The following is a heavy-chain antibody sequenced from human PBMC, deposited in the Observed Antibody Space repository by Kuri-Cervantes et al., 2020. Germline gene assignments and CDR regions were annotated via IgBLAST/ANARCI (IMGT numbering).Heavy chain of an antibody. J-gene: IGHJ3*02. Sequence: GGSLRLSCAASGFTVSSNYMSWVRQAPGKGLEWVSVIYSCGSTYYADSVKGRFTISRDNSKNTLYLQMNSLRAEDTAVYYCAKDWTYYDTPALSDAFDIWGQGTMVTVSS. CDR2: IYSCGST. CDR1: GFTVSSNY. V-gene: IGHV3-66*03. D-gene: IGHD3-22*01. CDR3: AKDWTYYDTPALSDAFDI.